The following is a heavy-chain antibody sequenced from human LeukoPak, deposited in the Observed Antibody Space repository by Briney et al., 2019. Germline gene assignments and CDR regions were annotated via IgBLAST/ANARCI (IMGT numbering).Heavy chain of an antibody. CDR2: IYYSGST. J-gene: IGHJ4*02. D-gene: IGHD3-10*01. CDR1: GGSISSGDYY. V-gene: IGHV4-30-4*01. CDR3: ARDIWFGELSPD. Sequence: PSETLSLTCTVSGGSISSGDYYWSWIRQPPGKGLEGIGYIYYSGSTYYNPSLKSRVTISVDTSKNQFSLKLSSVTAADTAVYYCARDIWFGELSPDWGQGTLVTVSS.